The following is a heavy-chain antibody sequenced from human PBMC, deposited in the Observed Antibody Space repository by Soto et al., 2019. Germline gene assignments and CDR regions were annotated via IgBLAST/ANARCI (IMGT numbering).Heavy chain of an antibody. D-gene: IGHD3-22*01. CDR2: IKSKTDGGTT. Sequence: GGSLRLSCAASGLTFSNAWMNWVRQAPGKGLEWVGRIKSKTDGGTTDYAAPVKGRFTISRDDSKNTLYLQMNSLKTEDTAVYYCTTGSWDSSGYRVDDAFDIWGQGTMVTVSS. CDR1: GLTFSNAW. V-gene: IGHV3-15*07. CDR3: TTGSWDSSGYRVDDAFDI. J-gene: IGHJ3*02.